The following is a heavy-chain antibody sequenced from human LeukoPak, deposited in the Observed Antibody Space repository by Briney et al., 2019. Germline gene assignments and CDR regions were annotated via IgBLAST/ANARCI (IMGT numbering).Heavy chain of an antibody. D-gene: IGHD6-13*01. V-gene: IGHV3-48*03. Sequence: SGGSLRLSCAASGFTFSSYEMNWVRQAPGKGLEWVSYISISGGTIYYADSVKGRFTISRDNAKNSLYLQMNSLRAEDTAVYYCARSIASAGHWGQGTLVTVSS. CDR3: ARSIASAGH. CDR2: ISISGGTI. J-gene: IGHJ4*02. CDR1: GFTFSSYE.